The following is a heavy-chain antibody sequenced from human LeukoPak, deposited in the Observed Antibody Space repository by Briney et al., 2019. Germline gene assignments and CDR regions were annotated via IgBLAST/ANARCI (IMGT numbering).Heavy chain of an antibody. Sequence: GGSLRLSCAASGFTFSSYAIHWVRQAPGKGLEWVAVISYDGSNKYYADSVKGRFTISRDNSKNTLYLQMNSLRAEGTAVYYCARELVELTGAFDIWGQGTMVTVSS. D-gene: IGHD2-2*01. J-gene: IGHJ3*02. CDR3: ARELVELTGAFDI. CDR1: GFTFSSYA. V-gene: IGHV3-30-3*01. CDR2: ISYDGSNK.